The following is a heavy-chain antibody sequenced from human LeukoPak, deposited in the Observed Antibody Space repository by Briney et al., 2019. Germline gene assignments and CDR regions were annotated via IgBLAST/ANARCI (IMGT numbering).Heavy chain of an antibody. V-gene: IGHV3-15*05. CDR2: IKRQIDGGTT. CDR1: GFIFREAW. CDR3: ATGQGKTDSDY. J-gene: IGHJ4*02. Sequence: GGSLRLSCAGSGFIFREAWMSWVRQAPGKGLEWVGRIKRQIDGGTTDYGAPVKGRFTISRDDSKNTLYLQMNSLQTEDTAVYYCATGQGKTDSDYWGQGTLVTVSS.